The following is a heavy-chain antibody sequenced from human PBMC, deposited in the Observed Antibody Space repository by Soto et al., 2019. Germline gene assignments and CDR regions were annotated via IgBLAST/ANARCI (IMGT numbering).Heavy chain of an antibody. CDR1: GFSFKNYG. Sequence: GGSLRLSCAASGFSFKNYGMHWVRQAPGKGLEWVAVIWYDGSNKYYADSVKGRFTISRDNSKITLYLQMNSLRAEDTAIYYCARLYCTGGRCYFDYWGQGTPVTVSS. J-gene: IGHJ4*02. V-gene: IGHV3-33*01. CDR2: IWYDGSNK. D-gene: IGHD2-8*02. CDR3: ARLYCTGGRCYFDY.